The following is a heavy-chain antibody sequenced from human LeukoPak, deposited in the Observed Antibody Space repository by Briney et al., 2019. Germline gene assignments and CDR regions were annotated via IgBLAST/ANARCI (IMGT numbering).Heavy chain of an antibody. J-gene: IGHJ5*01. Sequence: SETLSLTCAVSGDSISSYYWSWIRQPPGKGLEWIGYIYYSGSTEYNPSLKSRVTILVDTSKNQFSLKLSSVTAADTAVYFCARGQGSTWTGWFDPWGQGTLVTVSS. D-gene: IGHD6-13*01. CDR1: GDSISSYY. V-gene: IGHV4-59*01. CDR3: ARGQGSTWTGWFDP. CDR2: IYYSGST.